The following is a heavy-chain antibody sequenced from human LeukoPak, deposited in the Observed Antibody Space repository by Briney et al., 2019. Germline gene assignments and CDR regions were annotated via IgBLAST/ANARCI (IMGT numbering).Heavy chain of an antibody. V-gene: IGHV4-31*03. D-gene: IGHD4-17*01. CDR2: IYYSGST. CDR3: ARDITPTVTTPTPVTFDI. CDR1: GGSISSGGYY. J-gene: IGHJ3*02. Sequence: SQTLSLTCTVSGGSISSGGYYWSWIRQHPGKGLEWIGYIYYSGSTYYNPSLKSRVTISVDTSKNQFSLKLSSVTAADTAVYYCARDITPTVTTPTPVTFDIWGQGTMVTVSS.